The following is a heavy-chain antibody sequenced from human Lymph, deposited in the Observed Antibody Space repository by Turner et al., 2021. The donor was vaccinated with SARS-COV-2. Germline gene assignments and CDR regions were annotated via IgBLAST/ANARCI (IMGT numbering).Heavy chain of an antibody. D-gene: IGHD3-22*01. CDR1: GYTLTELS. J-gene: IGHJ6*02. V-gene: IGHV1-24*01. Sequence: QVQLVQSGAEVKKPGASVKVSCKVSGYTLTELSMHWVRQAPGKGLDWMGGFDPEDGKTIYAQKFQGRVTMTEDTSTDTAYMELSSLRSEDTAVYYCATDRSSGLPHYYYYTMDVWGQGTTVTVSS. CDR2: FDPEDGKT. CDR3: ATDRSSGLPHYYYYTMDV.